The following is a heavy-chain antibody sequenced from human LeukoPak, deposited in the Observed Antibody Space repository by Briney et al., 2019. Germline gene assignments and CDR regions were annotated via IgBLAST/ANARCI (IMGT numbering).Heavy chain of an antibody. CDR3: ARDTRLTGCMDV. D-gene: IGHD2-21*02. J-gene: IGHJ6*02. Sequence: ASVKVSCKVAGYSFTSYSINWERQAPGQGLEWMGWISSYNGNTNYAQELQGRVTMTTDTSTNTAYMELRSLRSDDTAVYYCARDTRLTGCMDVWGQGTTVTVSS. CDR2: ISSYNGNT. V-gene: IGHV1-18*04. CDR1: GYSFTSYS.